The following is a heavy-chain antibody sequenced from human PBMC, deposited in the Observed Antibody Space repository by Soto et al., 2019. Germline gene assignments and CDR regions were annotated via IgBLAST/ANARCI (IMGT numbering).Heavy chain of an antibody. CDR3: TRHPLF. J-gene: IGHJ4*02. CDR1: GGSISSGSYY. CDR2: IYYSGNT. Sequence: SETLSLTCTVSGGSISSGSYYWGWIRQPPGKGLEWIGSIYYSGNTYYNPSLKSRVTISVDTSKNQFSLKLSSVTAADTAVYYCTRHPLFWGQGTLVTVSS. V-gene: IGHV4-39*01.